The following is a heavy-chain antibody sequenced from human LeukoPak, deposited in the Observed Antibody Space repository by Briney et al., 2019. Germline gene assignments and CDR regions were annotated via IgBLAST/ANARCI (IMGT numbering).Heavy chain of an antibody. CDR3: ARYYYGSGSDHWYFDL. CDR2: IDTSGNT. J-gene: IGHJ2*01. CDR1: GGSISISSYY. V-gene: IGHV4-4*07. Sequence: SETLSLTCSVSGGSISISSYYWSWIRQPAGKGQEWIGRIDTSGNTNYNPSLNSRVTMSVDTSKNQFSLKLSSVTAADTAVYYCARYYYGSGSDHWYFDLWGRGALVTVSS. D-gene: IGHD3-10*01.